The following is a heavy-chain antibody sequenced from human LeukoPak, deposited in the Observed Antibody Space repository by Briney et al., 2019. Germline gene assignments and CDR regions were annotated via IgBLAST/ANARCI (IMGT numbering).Heavy chain of an antibody. CDR3: ARGSSGWYAQFDY. J-gene: IGHJ4*02. CDR2: IYHSGST. Sequence: SETLSLTCAVSGGSISSGGYPWSWLRQPPGKGLEWIGYIYHSGSTYYNPSLKSRVTISVDRSKNQFSLKLSSVTAADTVVYYCARGSSGWYAQFDYWGQGTLVTVSS. CDR1: GGSISSGGYP. V-gene: IGHV4-30-2*01. D-gene: IGHD6-19*01.